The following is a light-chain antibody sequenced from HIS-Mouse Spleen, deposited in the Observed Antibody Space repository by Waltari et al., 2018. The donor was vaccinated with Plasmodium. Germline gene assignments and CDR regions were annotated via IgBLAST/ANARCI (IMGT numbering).Light chain of an antibody. CDR3: QSADSSGTPNWV. CDR1: ALPKQY. Sequence: SYELTQPPSVSVSPGQPARITCSGAALPKQYAYWYQQKPGQAPVLVIYKTSERPSGIPERFSGSSSGTTVTLTISGVQAEDEADYYCQSADSSGTPNWVFGGGTKLTVL. J-gene: IGLJ3*02. CDR2: KTS. V-gene: IGLV3-25*03.